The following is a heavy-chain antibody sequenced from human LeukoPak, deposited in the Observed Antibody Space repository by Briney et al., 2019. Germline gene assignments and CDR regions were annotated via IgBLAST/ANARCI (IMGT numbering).Heavy chain of an antibody. Sequence: GESLKISCKGSGYSFTSYWIGRVRQMPGKGLEWMGIIYPGDSDTRYSPSFQGQVTISADKSISTAYLQWSSLKASDTAMYYCARHSGYCSSTSCYLDYGMDVWGQGTTVTVSS. V-gene: IGHV5-51*01. CDR2: IYPGDSDT. D-gene: IGHD2-2*01. CDR3: ARHSGYCSSTSCYLDYGMDV. J-gene: IGHJ6*02. CDR1: GYSFTSYW.